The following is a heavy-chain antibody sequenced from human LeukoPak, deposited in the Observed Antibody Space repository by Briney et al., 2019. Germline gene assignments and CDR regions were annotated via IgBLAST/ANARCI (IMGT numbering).Heavy chain of an antibody. V-gene: IGHV1-8*03. Sequence: ASVKVSCKASGYTFTSFDINWVRQATGQRLEWMGWMNPKSGSAGYARNFQGRVTFTRDTSISTAYMELSSLTSEDTVVYYCARADYEGNNWRDDAFDIWGQGAMVTVSS. CDR1: GYTFTSFD. CDR3: ARADYEGNNWRDDAFDI. D-gene: IGHD1-1*01. CDR2: MNPKSGSA. J-gene: IGHJ3*02.